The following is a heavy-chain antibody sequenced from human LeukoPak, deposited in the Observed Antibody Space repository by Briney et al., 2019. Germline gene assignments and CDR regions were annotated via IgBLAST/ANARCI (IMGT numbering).Heavy chain of an antibody. D-gene: IGHD3-22*01. CDR3: ASHPYDSSGYYFDY. Sequence: SETLSLTCTVSGYSISSGYYWGWIRQPPGKGLEWIGSIYHSGSTYYNPSLKSRVTISVDTSENQFSLKLSSVTAADTAVYYCASHPYDSSGYYFDYWGQGTLVTVSS. CDR2: IYHSGST. V-gene: IGHV4-38-2*02. J-gene: IGHJ4*02. CDR1: GYSISSGYY.